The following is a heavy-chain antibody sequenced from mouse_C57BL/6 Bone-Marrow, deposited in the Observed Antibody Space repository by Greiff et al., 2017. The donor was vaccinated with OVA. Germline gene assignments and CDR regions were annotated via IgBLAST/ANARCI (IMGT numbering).Heavy chain of an antibody. Sequence: EVHLVESGGGLVKPGGSLKLSCAASGFTFSDYGMHWVRQAPEKGLEWVAYISSGSSTIYYADTVKGRFTIFRDNAKNTLFLQMTSLRSEETAMYYCARGGFAYWGQGTLVTVSA. J-gene: IGHJ3*01. CDR2: ISSGSSTI. V-gene: IGHV5-17*01. CDR1: GFTFSDYG. CDR3: ARGGFAY.